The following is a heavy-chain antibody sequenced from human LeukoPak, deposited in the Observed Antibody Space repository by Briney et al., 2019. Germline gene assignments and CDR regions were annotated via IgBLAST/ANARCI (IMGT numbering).Heavy chain of an antibody. Sequence: PSGTLSLTCAVSGGSISNDKWWSWVRQSPVKGLEWIGEMYLSGSTNYNPSLKSRVTISVDKSNNQFSLKLISVTAADTAMYYCATGTSWYYYYWGQGTLVTVSS. J-gene: IGHJ4*02. CDR1: GGSISNDKW. CDR3: ATGTSWYYYY. V-gene: IGHV4-4*02. CDR2: MYLSGST. D-gene: IGHD6-13*01.